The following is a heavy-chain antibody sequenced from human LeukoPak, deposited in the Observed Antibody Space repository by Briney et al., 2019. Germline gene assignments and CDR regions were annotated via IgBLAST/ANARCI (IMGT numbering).Heavy chain of an antibody. CDR1: GGSISSGSYY. CDR3: AREGVELELKWFDP. V-gene: IGHV4-61*02. J-gene: IGHJ5*02. Sequence: SETLSLTCTVSGGSISSGSYYWSWIRQPAGKGLEWIGRIYTSGSTNYNPSLKSRVTISVDTSKNQFSLKLSSVTAADTAVYYCAREGVELELKWFDPWGQGTLVTVSS. D-gene: IGHD1-7*01. CDR2: IYTSGST.